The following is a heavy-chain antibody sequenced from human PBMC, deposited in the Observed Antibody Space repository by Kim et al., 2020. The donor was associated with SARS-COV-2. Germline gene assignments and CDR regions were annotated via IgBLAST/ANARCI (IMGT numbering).Heavy chain of an antibody. CDR3: AREGEEDSTSSSEYHFYYGMDV. Sequence: ASVKVSCKASGYTFTSYGISWVRQAPGQGLEWMGWISAYNGKTKYAQKVQGRVTMTTDTSTSTAYMELRSLKSDDTAVFYCAREGEEDSTSSSEYHFYYGMDVWGQGTTVTVSS. J-gene: IGHJ6*02. CDR1: GYTFTSYG. V-gene: IGHV1-18*01. CDR2: ISAYNGKT. D-gene: IGHD6-6*01.